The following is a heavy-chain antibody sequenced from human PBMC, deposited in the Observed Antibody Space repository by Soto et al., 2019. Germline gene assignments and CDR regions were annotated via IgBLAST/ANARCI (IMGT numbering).Heavy chain of an antibody. V-gene: IGHV3-33*01. Sequence: ESGGGVVQPGRSLRLSCAASGFTFSGYGMHWVRQAPGKGLEWVAITRHDGSNTYYADSVRGRFTIPRDNSKKTLYLQMDSLRAEDTAVYYCARDGVGATTFFGYFDYWGQGTLVTVSS. D-gene: IGHD1-26*01. J-gene: IGHJ4*02. CDR3: ARDGVGATTFFGYFDY. CDR2: TRHDGSNT. CDR1: GFTFSGYG.